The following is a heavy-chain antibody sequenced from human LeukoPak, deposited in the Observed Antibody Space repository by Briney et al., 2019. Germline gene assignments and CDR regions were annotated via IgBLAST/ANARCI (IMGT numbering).Heavy chain of an antibody. V-gene: IGHV4-30-4*08. CDR1: GGSISSGDYY. D-gene: IGHD6-13*01. CDR3: ARAGINNWFDP. J-gene: IGHJ5*02. CDR2: IYYSGST. Sequence: PSQTLSLTCTVSGGSISSGDYYWSWIRQPPGKGLEWIGYIYYSGSTYYNPSLKSRVTMSVDTSKNQFSLKLSSVTAADTAVYYCARAGINNWFDPWGQGTLVTVSS.